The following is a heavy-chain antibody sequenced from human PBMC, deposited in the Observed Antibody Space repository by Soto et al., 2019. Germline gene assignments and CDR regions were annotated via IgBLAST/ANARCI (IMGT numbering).Heavy chain of an antibody. V-gene: IGHV1-18*01. J-gene: IGHJ6*02. CDR3: ARGREAAAGIFYYYYYGMDV. CDR2: ISAYNGNT. D-gene: IGHD6-13*01. Sequence: ASVKVSCKASGYTFTSYGISWVRQAPGQGLEWMGWISAYNGNTNYAQKLQGRVTMTTDTSTSTAYMELRSLRSDDTAVYYCARGREAAAGIFYYYYYGMDVWGQGTTVTVSS. CDR1: GYTFTSYG.